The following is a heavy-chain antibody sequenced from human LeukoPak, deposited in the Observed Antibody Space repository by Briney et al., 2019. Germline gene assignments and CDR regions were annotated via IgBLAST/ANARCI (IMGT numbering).Heavy chain of an antibody. J-gene: IGHJ6*02. CDR2: INHSGST. CDR1: GGSFSGYY. V-gene: IGHV4-34*01. Sequence: PSETLSLTCAVYGGSFSGYYWSWIRQPPGKGLEWIGEINHSGSTNHNPSLKSRVTISVDTSKNQFSLKLSSVTAADTAVYYCARGVDKDFWSGYKARDYYYGMDVWGQGTTVTVSS. D-gene: IGHD3-3*01. CDR3: ARGVDKDFWSGYKARDYYYGMDV.